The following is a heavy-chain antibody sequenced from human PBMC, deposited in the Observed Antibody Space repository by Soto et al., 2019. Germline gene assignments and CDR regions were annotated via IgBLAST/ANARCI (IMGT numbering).Heavy chain of an antibody. CDR3: AKDGLGSCTGGTCYGSDY. J-gene: IGHJ4*02. V-gene: IGHV4-4*02. CDR2: SGST. Sequence: SGSTNYNPSLKTRVTISEDKSKKQFSLKLNSVTAADTAVYYCAKDGLGSCTGGTCYGSDYWGQGTLVTVSS. D-gene: IGHD2-15*01.